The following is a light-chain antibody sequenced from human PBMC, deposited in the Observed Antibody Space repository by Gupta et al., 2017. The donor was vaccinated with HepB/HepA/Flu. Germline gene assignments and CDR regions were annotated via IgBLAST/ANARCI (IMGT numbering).Light chain of an antibody. CDR3: CSYARSSTGV. Sequence: QSALTQPASVSVSPGPSLTITCTGTSSDVGSYNLVSWYQQHPGKAPKVMIYEVSKRPSGVSNRFSGSKSGNTASLTISGLQAEDEADYYCCSYARSSTGVFGGGTKLTVL. CDR2: EVS. V-gene: IGLV2-23*02. CDR1: SSDVGSYNL. J-gene: IGLJ3*02.